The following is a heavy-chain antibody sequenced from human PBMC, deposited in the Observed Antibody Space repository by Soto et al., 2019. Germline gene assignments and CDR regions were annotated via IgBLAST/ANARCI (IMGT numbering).Heavy chain of an antibody. D-gene: IGHD3-16*02. CDR1: GFTLSTYS. V-gene: IGHV3-48*02. CDR2: ITSSGSTI. Sequence: GGSLRLSCQVSGFTLSTYSMNWVRQAPGKGLEWVSFITSSGSTIYYADSVKGRFTVSRDNAKNSLSLQMSSLRDEDTAVYYCARVAIASGGVIAVTYALDVWGQGTTVTVSS. J-gene: IGHJ6*02. CDR3: ARVAIASGGVIAVTYALDV.